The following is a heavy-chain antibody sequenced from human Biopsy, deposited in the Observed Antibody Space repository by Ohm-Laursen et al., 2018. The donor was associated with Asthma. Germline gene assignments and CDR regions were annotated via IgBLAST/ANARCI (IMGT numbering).Heavy chain of an antibody. V-gene: IGHV4-59*12. CDR2: VYYSGST. Sequence: PSETLSLTCTVSGGSINNFYWSWIRQPPEKGLESIGHVYYSGSTNYNPSLKSRVTISIDASKNQFSLKLTSVTAADTAVYYCARGVDRVTGLLDHFDSWGQGTLVTVSS. D-gene: IGHD2-21*02. CDR3: ARGVDRVTGLLDHFDS. J-gene: IGHJ4*02. CDR1: GGSINNFY.